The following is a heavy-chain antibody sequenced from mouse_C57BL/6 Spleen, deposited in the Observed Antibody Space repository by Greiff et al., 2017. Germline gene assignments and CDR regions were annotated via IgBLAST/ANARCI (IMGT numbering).Heavy chain of an antibody. J-gene: IGHJ2*01. Sequence: VKLQQPGAELVKPGASVKLSCKASGYTFTSYWMHWVKQRPGQGLEWIGMIHPNSGSTNYNEKFKSKATLTVDKSSSTAYMQLSSLTSEDSAVYYCARGAITTVVYFDYWGQGTTLTVSS. D-gene: IGHD1-1*01. V-gene: IGHV1-64*01. CDR1: GYTFTSYW. CDR3: ARGAITTVVYFDY. CDR2: IHPNSGST.